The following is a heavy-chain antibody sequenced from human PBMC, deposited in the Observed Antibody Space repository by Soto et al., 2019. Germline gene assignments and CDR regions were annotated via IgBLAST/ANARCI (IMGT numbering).Heavy chain of an antibody. CDR2: INAGGGYT. CDR3: ARGVAILVVTAPFDL. V-gene: IGHV1-46*03. D-gene: IGHD2-21*02. CDR1: GYIFTNYY. Sequence: QVQLVQSGAEVKKPGASVKISCKASGYIFTNYYIHWVRQAPGQGLEWLGTINAGGGYTTYAQRFLGRVTMTRDSSTSTLSMELSSLTYEDTALYYCARGVAILVVTAPFDLWGQVTLDTVSS. J-gene: IGHJ5*02.